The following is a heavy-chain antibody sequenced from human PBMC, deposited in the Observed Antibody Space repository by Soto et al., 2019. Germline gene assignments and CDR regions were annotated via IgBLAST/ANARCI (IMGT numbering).Heavy chain of an antibody. D-gene: IGHD3-22*01. CDR1: GYSFAGYW. CDR2: IDPSDSQT. J-gene: IGHJ4*02. CDR3: VRQIYDSDNGPNVQYYFDS. Sequence: GESLKISCKGSGYSFAGYWITWVRQKPGKGLEWMGRIDPSDSQTYYSPSFRGHDTISAPRSITTLFLQWSSLRASDTAMYYGVRQIYDSDNGPNVQYYFDSWGQGTQVTVYS. V-gene: IGHV5-10-1*01.